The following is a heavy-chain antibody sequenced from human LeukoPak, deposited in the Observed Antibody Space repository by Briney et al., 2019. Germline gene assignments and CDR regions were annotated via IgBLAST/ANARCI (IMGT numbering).Heavy chain of an antibody. CDR2: ISGNGGST. D-gene: IGHD3-3*01. CDR3: VKAQYDFWSGLDY. V-gene: IGHV3-64D*09. Sequence: GGSRRLSCSASGLTFSRYPMDWVRQAPGKCLKYVSAISGNGGSTYYADSVKGRFTISRDNSKNTLYLQMSSLRTEDTAIYYCVKAQYDFWSGLDYWGQGTLVTVSS. CDR1: GLTFSRYP. J-gene: IGHJ4*02.